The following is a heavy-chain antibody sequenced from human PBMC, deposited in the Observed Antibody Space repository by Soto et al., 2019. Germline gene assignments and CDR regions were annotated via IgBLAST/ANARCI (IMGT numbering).Heavy chain of an antibody. CDR2: IIPIFGTG. CDR1: GGTFSSDA. J-gene: IGHJ4*02. CDR3: ARNDILTGHPEYYFDY. Sequence: ASVKVSCKASGGTFSSDAISWARQAPGQGLEWMGGIIPIFGTGNYAQKFQGRVTITADKSTSTAYMELSSLRSEDTAVSYCARNDILTGHPEYYFDYWGQGTLVTVSS. V-gene: IGHV1-69*06. D-gene: IGHD3-9*01.